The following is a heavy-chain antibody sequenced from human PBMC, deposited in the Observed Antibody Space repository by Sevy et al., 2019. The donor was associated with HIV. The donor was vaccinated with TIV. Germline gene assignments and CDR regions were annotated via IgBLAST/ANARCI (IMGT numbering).Heavy chain of an antibody. CDR1: GYTFTSYG. J-gene: IGHJ6*02. Sequence: ASVKVSCKASGYTFTSYGISWVRQAPGQGLEWMGWISAYNGNTNYAQKLQGRVTMTTDTSTSTAYMELRSLRSDDTAVYYCARDRVATILYYYYGMDVXXXGTTVTVSS. D-gene: IGHD5-12*01. CDR3: ARDRVATILYYYYGMDV. CDR2: ISAYNGNT. V-gene: IGHV1-18*01.